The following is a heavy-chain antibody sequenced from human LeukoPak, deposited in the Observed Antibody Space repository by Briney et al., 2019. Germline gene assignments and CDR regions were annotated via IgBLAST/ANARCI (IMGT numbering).Heavy chain of an antibody. CDR2: IRSSSSYI. CDR1: GFTFSTYN. CDR3: ARVLRYFDWTKAPFDY. J-gene: IGHJ4*02. D-gene: IGHD3-9*01. Sequence: GGSLRLSCAASGFTFSTYNMNWVRQAPGKGLEWVSSIRSSSSYIYYADSVKGRFTISRDNAKNSLYLQMNSLRAEDTAAYYCARVLRYFDWTKAPFDYWGQGTLVTVSS. V-gene: IGHV3-21*01.